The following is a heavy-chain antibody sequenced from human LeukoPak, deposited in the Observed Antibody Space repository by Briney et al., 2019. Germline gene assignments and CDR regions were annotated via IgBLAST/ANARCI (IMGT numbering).Heavy chain of an antibody. J-gene: IGHJ6*02. D-gene: IGHD3-22*01. Sequence: PSETLSLTCAVSGGSISSNNWWSWVRQPPGKGLEWIGEIYHRGSTNYNPSLKSRVTISVDTSKNQFSLKLSFVTAADTAVYYCARGRKRDYYDSSGYYRIYYYGSDVWGQGTTVTVSS. CDR1: GGSISSNNW. V-gene: IGHV4-4*02. CDR3: ARGRKRDYYDSSGYYRIYYYGSDV. CDR2: IYHRGST.